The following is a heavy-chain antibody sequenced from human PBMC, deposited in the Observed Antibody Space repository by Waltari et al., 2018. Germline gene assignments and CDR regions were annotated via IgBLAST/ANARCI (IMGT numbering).Heavy chain of an antibody. J-gene: IGHJ4*02. V-gene: IGHV3-7*01. CDR3: ARALPWRPFDY. D-gene: IGHD3-3*01. CDR1: GFPLRSSW. CDR2: IKQDGSEK. Sequence: EVQLVESGGGLVQLGGSLSLPCAASGFPLRSSWLSWVRQAPGKGLEWLANIKQDGSEKYYVDSVKGRFTISRDNAKNSLYLQMNSLRAEDTAVYYCARALPWRPFDYWGQGTLVTVSS.